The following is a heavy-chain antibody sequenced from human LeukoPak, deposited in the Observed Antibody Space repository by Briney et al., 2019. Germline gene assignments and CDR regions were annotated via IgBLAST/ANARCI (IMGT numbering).Heavy chain of an antibody. Sequence: PGRSLRLSCVVSGFTFSSYGMHWVRQAPGKGLEWVAVIWYDGSNKYYADSVKGRFTISRDNSKNTLYLQMNSLRAEDTAVYYCARDQGDYYYYGMDVWGQGTTVTVSS. D-gene: IGHD3-10*01. J-gene: IGHJ6*02. CDR1: GFTFSSYG. CDR2: IWYDGSNK. CDR3: ARDQGDYYYYGMDV. V-gene: IGHV3-33*01.